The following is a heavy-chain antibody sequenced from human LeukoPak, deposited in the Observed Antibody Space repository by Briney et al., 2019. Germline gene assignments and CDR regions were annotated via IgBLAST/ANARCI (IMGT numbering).Heavy chain of an antibody. CDR1: GYTFTSYY. Sequence: AASVKVSCKASGYTFTSYYMHWVRQAPGQGLEWMGIIIPSGGSTNYAQKFQGRVTMTRDTSTSTVYMELSSLRSEDTAVYYFAREGSGSYYPDYWGQGTLVTVSS. V-gene: IGHV1-46*01. CDR3: AREGSGSYYPDY. D-gene: IGHD1-26*01. J-gene: IGHJ4*02. CDR2: IIPSGGST.